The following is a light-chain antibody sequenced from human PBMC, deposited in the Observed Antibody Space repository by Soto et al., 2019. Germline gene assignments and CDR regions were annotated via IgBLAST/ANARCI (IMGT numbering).Light chain of an antibody. J-gene: IGKJ5*01. CDR1: RSLLKSNGYTY. Sequence: DIVMTQSPLSLPFTPSEPSSISCRSSRSLLKSNGYTYFHWFLQKPGQSPQLLIYLGSNRASGVPDRFSGSGSGTDFTLKISRVEAEDVGVYYCMQGTHWPITFGQGTRLEIK. CDR2: LGS. V-gene: IGKV2-28*01. CDR3: MQGTHWPIT.